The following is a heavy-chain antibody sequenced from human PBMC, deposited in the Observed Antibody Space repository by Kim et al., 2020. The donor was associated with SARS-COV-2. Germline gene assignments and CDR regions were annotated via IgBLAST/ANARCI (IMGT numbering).Heavy chain of an antibody. J-gene: IGHJ4*01. V-gene: IGHV4-34*01. Sequence: SETLSLTCAVYGGSFSGYYWSWIRQPPGKGLEWIGEINHSGSTNYNSSLKSRVTISVDTSKNQFSLKLTSVTAADTAVYYCARVDDTSDYQPPIFDFWGQEPWSPSPQ. D-gene: IGHD3-22*01. CDR1: GGSFSGYY. CDR2: INHSGST. CDR3: ARVDDTSDYQPPIFDF.